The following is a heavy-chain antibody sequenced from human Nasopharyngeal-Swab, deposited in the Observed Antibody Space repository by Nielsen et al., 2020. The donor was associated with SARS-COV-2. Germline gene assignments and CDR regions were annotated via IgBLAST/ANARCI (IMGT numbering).Heavy chain of an antibody. CDR2: ISSSGSTI. Sequence: SLKISCAAPGFTFRDYYMSWIRQAPGQGLESVSYISSSGSTIYYADSVKGRFTISRDNARNSLYLQMHSLRDEDTAVYYCARAGGRDFWSGYYPSFLDYWGQGTLVTVSS. CDR3: ARAGGRDFWSGYYPSFLDY. V-gene: IGHV3-11*04. J-gene: IGHJ4*02. D-gene: IGHD3-3*01. CDR1: GFTFRDYY.